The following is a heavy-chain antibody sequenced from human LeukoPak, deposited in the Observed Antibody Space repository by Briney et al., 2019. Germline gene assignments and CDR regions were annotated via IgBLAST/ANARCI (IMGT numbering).Heavy chain of an antibody. D-gene: IGHD3-10*01. CDR3: ARDLLLYFGEVTMAFDY. J-gene: IGHJ4*02. CDR2: ISSGSTYI. Sequence: GGSLRLSCAASGFTFSRYSMNWVRQAPGRGLEWVSSISSGSTYIYYADSVKGRFTISRDNAKNSLYLQMNSLRAEDTAVYYCARDLLLYFGEVTMAFDYWGLGTLVTVSS. V-gene: IGHV3-21*01. CDR1: GFTFSRYS.